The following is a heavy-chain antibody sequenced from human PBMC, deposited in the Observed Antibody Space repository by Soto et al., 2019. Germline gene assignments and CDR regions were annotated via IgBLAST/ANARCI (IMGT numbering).Heavy chain of an antibody. CDR1: GFTFSSYS. J-gene: IGHJ4*02. CDR2: ISSSSSYI. CDR3: ARDPIAYCGGDCYSSNDY. Sequence: EVQLVESGGGLVKPGGSLRLSCAASGFTFSSYSMNWVHQAPGKGLEWVSSISSSSSYIYYADSVKGRFTISRDNAKNSLYLQMNSLRAEDTAVYYCARDPIAYCGGDCYSSNDYWGQGTLVTVSS. D-gene: IGHD2-21*02. V-gene: IGHV3-21*01.